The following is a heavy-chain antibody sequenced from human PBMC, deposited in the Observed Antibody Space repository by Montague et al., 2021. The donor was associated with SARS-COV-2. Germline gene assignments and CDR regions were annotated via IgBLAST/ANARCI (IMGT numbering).Heavy chain of an antibody. D-gene: IGHD6-13*01. CDR3: ARIYVPAHGTSAASYSDY. J-gene: IGHJ4*02. CDR1: GGSISSDDSY. V-gene: IGHV4-31*03. Sequence: TLSLTCIVSGGSISSDDSYWTWIRQHPGKGLEWIGYISYRGRTSYNVSLKSRLTISADTSDNQFSLKLTSMTAADTAVYYCARIYVPAHGTSAASYSDYWGRGTLVTVSS. CDR2: ISYRGRT.